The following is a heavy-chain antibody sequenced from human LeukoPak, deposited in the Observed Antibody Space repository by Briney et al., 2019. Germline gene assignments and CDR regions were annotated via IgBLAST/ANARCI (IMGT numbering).Heavy chain of an antibody. V-gene: IGHV3-48*03. D-gene: IGHD5-12*01. Sequence: GGSLRLSCVASGFTFSSYEMNWVRQASGKGLEWLSYITSSDSTTHYADSVKGRFTISRDNAKNSLYLQMNSLRAEDTALYYCARALDIVATIYDYWGQGTLVTVSS. CDR1: GFTFSSYE. J-gene: IGHJ4*02. CDR3: ARALDIVATIYDY. CDR2: ITSSDSTT.